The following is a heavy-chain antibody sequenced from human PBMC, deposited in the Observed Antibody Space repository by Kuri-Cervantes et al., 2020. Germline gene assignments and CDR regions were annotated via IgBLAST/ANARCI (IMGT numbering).Heavy chain of an antibody. D-gene: IGHD3-22*01. CDR3: ASPSYYYDSSGYYFSEYFHH. Sequence: GGSLRLSCAASGFTFSSYWMTWVRQAPGKGLEWVANIKQDGSEKYYVDSVKGRFTISRDNAKNSLYLQMNSLRAEDTAVYYCASPSYYYDSSGYYFSEYFHHWGQGTLVTVSS. J-gene: IGHJ1*01. V-gene: IGHV3-7*02. CDR2: IKQDGSEK. CDR1: GFTFSSYW.